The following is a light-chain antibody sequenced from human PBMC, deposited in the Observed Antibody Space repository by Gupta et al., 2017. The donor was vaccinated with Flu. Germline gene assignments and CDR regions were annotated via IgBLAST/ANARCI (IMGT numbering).Light chain of an antibody. Sequence: QSAPTQPRPVSGSPGQSVTISCTASSNDVGCSNRVSWYQQRPGKAPKLILYDVTERPSGVPDRFSGSKSGNTASLTISGLQADDEADYYCSSHAGRVTWVFGTGTTVTVL. CDR1: SNDVGCSNR. CDR3: SSHAGRVTWV. J-gene: IGLJ1*01. CDR2: DVT. V-gene: IGLV2-11*01.